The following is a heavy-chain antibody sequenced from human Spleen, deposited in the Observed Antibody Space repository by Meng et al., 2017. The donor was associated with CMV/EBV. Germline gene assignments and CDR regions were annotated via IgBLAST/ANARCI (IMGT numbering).Heavy chain of an antibody. CDR1: GFAVNSYY. V-gene: IGHV3-11*01. CDR2: ISASGSTM. Sequence: GESLKISCAASGFAVNSYYMSWVRQSPGKGLEWVSYISASGSTMYYADSVKGRFTISRDNAKNSLFLQMNSLRAEDTAVYYCARGCSTTNCYSYWGQGTLVTVSS. J-gene: IGHJ4*02. CDR3: ARGCSTTNCYSY. D-gene: IGHD2-2*01.